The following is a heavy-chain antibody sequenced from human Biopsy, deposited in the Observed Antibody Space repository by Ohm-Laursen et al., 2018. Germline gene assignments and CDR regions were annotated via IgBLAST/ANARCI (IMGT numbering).Heavy chain of an antibody. CDR2: ISWNSGSV. CDR1: GFTFVNYA. CDR3: AKASGYSSGGPIDY. Sequence: SLGLSCTASGFTFVNYAMNWVRQAPGKGLEWVSGISWNSGSVVYADSVKGRFTISRDNTKNSLYLQMHSLRAEDTAFYYCAKASGYSSGGPIDYWGQGNLVTVSS. V-gene: IGHV3-9*01. J-gene: IGHJ4*02. D-gene: IGHD6-19*01.